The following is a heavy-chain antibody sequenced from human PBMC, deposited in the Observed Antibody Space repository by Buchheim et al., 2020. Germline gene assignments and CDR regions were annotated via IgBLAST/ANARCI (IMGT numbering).Heavy chain of an antibody. D-gene: IGHD7-27*01. V-gene: IGHV3-23*01. J-gene: IGHJ4*02. Sequence: EVQLLESGGDLVQPGKSLRLSCAASGFGFSSHAINWVRQTPGKGLEWVSAISDTGDEPYYADSVKGRFSISRDNSKNIVSLKMNSLRAEDTAIYFCAKDAYWGPRWYFDYWGQGAL. CDR1: GFGFSSHA. CDR2: ISDTGDEP. CDR3: AKDAYWGPRWYFDY.